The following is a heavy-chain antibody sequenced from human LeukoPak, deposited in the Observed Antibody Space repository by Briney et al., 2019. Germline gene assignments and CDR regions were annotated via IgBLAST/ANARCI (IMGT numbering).Heavy chain of an antibody. V-gene: IGHV3-21*01. CDR1: GFTFSSYS. D-gene: IGHD2-15*01. CDR2: ISSSSSYI. CDR3: ARTPNGVVVVAAISFDY. Sequence: GGSLRLSCAASGFTFSSYSMNWVGQAPGKGLEWVSSISSSSSYIYYADSVKGRFTISRDNAKNSLYLQMNSLRAEDTAVYYCARTPNGVVVVAAISFDYWGQGTLVTVSS. J-gene: IGHJ4*02.